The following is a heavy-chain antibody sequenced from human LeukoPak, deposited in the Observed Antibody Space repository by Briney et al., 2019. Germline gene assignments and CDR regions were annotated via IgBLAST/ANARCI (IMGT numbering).Heavy chain of an antibody. CDR1: GGSISSYY. J-gene: IGHJ3*02. V-gene: IGHV4-4*07. CDR2: IYTSGST. D-gene: IGHD4-17*01. CDR3: ARVKDYGDAFDI. Sequence: SETLSLTCTVSGGSISSYYWSWIRQPAGKGLEWIGRIYTSGSTNYNPSLKSRVTISVDTSKNQFSLKLSSVTAADTAVYYCARVKDYGDAFDIWGQGTMVTVSS.